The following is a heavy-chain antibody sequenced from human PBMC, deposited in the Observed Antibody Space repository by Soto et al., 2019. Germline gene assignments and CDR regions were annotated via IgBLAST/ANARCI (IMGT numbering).Heavy chain of an antibody. CDR1: DDSIRSSNG. V-gene: IGHV4-4*02. J-gene: IGHJ5*02. D-gene: IGHD5-18*01. Sequence: PSETMSLTCAVFDDSIRSSNGWSWVRQPPGKGLEWIGEIFHSGGTNYNPSLKSRVTISVDKSKNQFSLKLTSITAGDTAIYYCARGDGYSYVSRVNWFDPWGQGILVTVSS. CDR3: ARGDGYSYVSRVNWFDP. CDR2: IFHSGGT.